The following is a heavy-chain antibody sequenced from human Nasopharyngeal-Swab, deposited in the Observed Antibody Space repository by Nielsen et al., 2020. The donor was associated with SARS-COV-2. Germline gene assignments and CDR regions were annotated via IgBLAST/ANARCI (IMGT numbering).Heavy chain of an antibody. CDR2: IYYSGST. J-gene: IGHJ4*02. CDR1: GGSISSYY. CDR3: ARGSGYYDSSGYSDY. V-gene: IGHV4-59*13. Sequence: SETLSLTCTVSGGSISSYYWSWIWQPPGKGLEWIGYIYYSGSTNYNPSLKSRVTISVDTSKNQFSLKLSSVTAADTAVYYCARGSGYYDSSGYSDYWGQGTLVTVSS. D-gene: IGHD3-22*01.